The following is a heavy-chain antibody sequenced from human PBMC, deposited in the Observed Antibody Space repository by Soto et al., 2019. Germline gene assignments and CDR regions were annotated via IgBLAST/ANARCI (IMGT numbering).Heavy chain of an antibody. CDR2: IYYSGST. D-gene: IGHD6-13*01. V-gene: IGHV4-59*01. CDR3: ARDRVSHSSSWYRNWFDP. CDR1: GGSISSYY. Sequence: SETLSLTCTVSGGSISSYYWSWIRQPPGKGLEWIGYIYYSGSTNYNPSLKSRVTISVDTSKNQFSLKLSSVTAADTAVYYCARDRVSHSSSWYRNWFDPWGQGTLVTVSS. J-gene: IGHJ5*02.